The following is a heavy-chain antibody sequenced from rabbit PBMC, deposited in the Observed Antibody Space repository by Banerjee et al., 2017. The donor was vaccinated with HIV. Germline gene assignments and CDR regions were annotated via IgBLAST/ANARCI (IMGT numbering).Heavy chain of an antibody. CDR2: IDPVFSST. CDR1: GFDFSSYG. V-gene: IGHV1S7*01. D-gene: IGHD6-1*01. CDR3: ARTGYYSYGYAGGANL. J-gene: IGHJ4*01. Sequence: QSLEESGGGLVQPGGSLKLSCVASGFDFSSYGVGWVRQAPGKGLEWIGYIDPVFSSTYYARWVNGRFTISSHNAQNTLYLQLNSLTAADTATYFCARTGYYSYGYAGGANLWGPGTLVTVS.